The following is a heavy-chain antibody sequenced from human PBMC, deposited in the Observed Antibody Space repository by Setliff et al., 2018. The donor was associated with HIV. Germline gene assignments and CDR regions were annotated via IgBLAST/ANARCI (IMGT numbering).Heavy chain of an antibody. D-gene: IGHD3-9*01. CDR3: ASYDILTGPLGY. CDR2: INHSGSI. CDR1: GGSFSGYY. Sequence: SETLSLTCAVYGGSFSGYYWSWIRQPPGKGLEWIGEINHSGSINYNPSLKSRVTISVDTSKNQFSLKLSSVTAADTAVYYCASYDILTGPLGYWGQGTLVTVSS. V-gene: IGHV4-34*01. J-gene: IGHJ4*02.